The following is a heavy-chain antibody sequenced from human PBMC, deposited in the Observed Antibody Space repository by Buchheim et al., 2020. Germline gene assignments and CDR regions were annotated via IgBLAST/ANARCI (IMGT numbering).Heavy chain of an antibody. CDR3: ARLTGTTGGWFDP. Sequence: QVQLQQWGAGLLKPSATLSLTCAVYGGSFSGYYWSWIRQPPGKGLEWIGEINHSGSTNYNPSLKSRVTISVDTSKNQFSLKLSSVTAADTAVYYCARLTGTTGGWFDPWGQGTL. V-gene: IGHV4-34*01. J-gene: IGHJ5*02. CDR1: GGSFSGYY. D-gene: IGHD1-7*01. CDR2: INHSGST.